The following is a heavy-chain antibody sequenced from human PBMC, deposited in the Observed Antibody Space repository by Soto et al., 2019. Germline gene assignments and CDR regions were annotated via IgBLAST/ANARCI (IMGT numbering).Heavy chain of an antibody. J-gene: IGHJ6*02. CDR1: GFTVSSNY. CDR3: AREARGYGLPDYYGMDV. V-gene: IGHV3-53*01. Sequence: GASVKVSCAASGFTVSSNYMSWVRQAPWKGLEWVSVIYSGGSTYYADSVKGRFTISRDNSKNTLYLQMNSLRAEDTAVYYCAREARGYGLPDYYGMDVWGQGTTVTVSS. CDR2: IYSGGST. D-gene: IGHD5-18*01.